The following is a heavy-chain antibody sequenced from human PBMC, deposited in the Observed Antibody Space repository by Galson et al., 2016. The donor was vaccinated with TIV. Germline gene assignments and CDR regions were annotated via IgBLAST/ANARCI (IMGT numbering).Heavy chain of an antibody. J-gene: IGHJ1*01. Sequence: SLRLSCAASGFSFRFSSMHWVRQAPGKGLEWVALVSSDGNQKYYADSVRGRFTVSRDNSKNTMTLERNSLTIGDTGLYYCARELETETVDTWGGASPDHFRHWGQGTLVIVSS. CDR2: VSSDGNQK. CDR3: ARELETETVDTWGGASPDHFRH. D-gene: IGHD7-27*01. V-gene: IGHV3-30*04. CDR1: GFSFRFSS.